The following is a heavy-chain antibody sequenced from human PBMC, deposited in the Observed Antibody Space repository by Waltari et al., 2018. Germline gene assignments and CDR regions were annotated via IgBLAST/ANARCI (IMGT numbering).Heavy chain of an antibody. D-gene: IGHD3-3*01. CDR1: GGSISSYY. V-gene: IGHV4-4*07. Sequence: QVQLQESGPGLVKPSETLSLTCTVSGGSISSYYWSWIRQPAGMGLEWIGRIYTRGSTNSNPSLKSRVTMSVDTSKNQFSLKLSSVTAADTAVYYCASVLRFLEDGYDAFDIWGQGTMVTVSS. CDR2: IYTRGST. CDR3: ASVLRFLEDGYDAFDI. J-gene: IGHJ3*02.